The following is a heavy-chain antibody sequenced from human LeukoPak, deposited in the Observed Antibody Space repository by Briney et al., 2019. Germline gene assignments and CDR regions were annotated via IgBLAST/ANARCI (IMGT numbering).Heavy chain of an antibody. D-gene: IGHD6-19*01. CDR3: ARYTTAGYSSGWYGPSFDY. V-gene: IGHV3-7*01. CDR1: GFTFSGYW. CDR2: IKKDGSEK. J-gene: IGHJ4*02. Sequence: GSLRLSCAASGFTFSGYWMNWVRQAPGMGLEWVANIKKDGSEKYVDSVKGRFTISRDNAKNSLYLQMNSLRAEDTAVYYCARYTTAGYSSGWYGPSFDYWGQGTLVTVSS.